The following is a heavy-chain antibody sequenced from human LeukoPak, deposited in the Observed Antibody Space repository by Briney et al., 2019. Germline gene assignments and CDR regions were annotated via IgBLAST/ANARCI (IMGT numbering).Heavy chain of an antibody. V-gene: IGHV4-4*09. J-gene: IGHJ6*03. Sequence: PSETLSLTCTVSGGSISSYYWSWIRQPPGKGLEWIGYIYTSGSTNYNPSPKSRVTISVDTSKNQFSLKLSSVTAADTAVYYCARHYSGSYLSYYYYMDVWGKGTTVTVSS. D-gene: IGHD1-26*01. CDR1: GGSISSYY. CDR3: ARHYSGSYLSYYYYMDV. CDR2: IYTSGST.